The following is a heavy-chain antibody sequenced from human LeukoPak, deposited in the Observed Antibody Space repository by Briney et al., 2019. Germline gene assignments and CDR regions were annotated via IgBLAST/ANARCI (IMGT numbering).Heavy chain of an antibody. V-gene: IGHV3-23*01. J-gene: IGHJ4*02. Sequence: SCKASGGTFSSYAMSWVRQAPGKGLEWVSAISGSGGSTYYADSVKGRFTISRDNSKNTLYLQMNSLRAEDTAVYYCAKEIGGGYFDYWGQGTLVTVSS. CDR2: ISGSGGST. D-gene: IGHD3-16*01. CDR3: AKEIGGGYFDY. CDR1: GGTFSSYA.